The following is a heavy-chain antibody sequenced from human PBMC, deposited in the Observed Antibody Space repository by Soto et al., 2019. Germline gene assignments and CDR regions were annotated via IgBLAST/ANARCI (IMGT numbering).Heavy chain of an antibody. CDR3: ARDLSDILTGYYPWGY. D-gene: IGHD3-9*01. CDR2: ISSSSSYI. J-gene: IGHJ4*02. V-gene: IGHV3-21*01. Sequence: PGGSLRLSCAASGFTFSSYSMNWVRQAPGKGLEWVSSISSSSSYIYYADSVKGRFTISRDDAKNSLYLQMNSLRAEDTAVYYCARDLSDILTGYYPWGYWGQGTLVTVSS. CDR1: GFTFSSYS.